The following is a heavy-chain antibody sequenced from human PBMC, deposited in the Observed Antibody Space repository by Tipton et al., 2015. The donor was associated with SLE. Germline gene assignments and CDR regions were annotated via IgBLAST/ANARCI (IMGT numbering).Heavy chain of an antibody. CDR2: INHSGST. CDR3: ARELTYLGAFDI. D-gene: IGHD2-8*01. V-gene: IGHV4-61*01. CDR1: GDSVSSGSYY. J-gene: IGHJ3*02. Sequence: TLSLTCTVSGDSVSSGSYYWSWIRQPPGKGLEWIGEINHSGSTNYNPSLKSRVTISVDTSKNQFSLKLSSVTAADTAVYYCARELTYLGAFDIWGQGTMVTVSS.